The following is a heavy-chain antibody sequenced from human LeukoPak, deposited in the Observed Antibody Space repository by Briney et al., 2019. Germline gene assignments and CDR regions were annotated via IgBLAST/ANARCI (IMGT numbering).Heavy chain of an antibody. CDR3: ARDLAYYYGSGNFYSRDY. CDR1: GYTXTSYF. D-gene: IGHD3-10*01. J-gene: IGHJ4*02. Sequence: ASVKVSCKASGYTXTSYFMHWVRQAPGQGLEWMGIINPSSGSTNYAQKFQGRVTMTRDTSTSTVYMELSSLRSEDTAFYYCARDLAYYYGSGNFYSRDYWGQGTLITVSS. CDR2: INPSSGST. V-gene: IGHV1-46*01.